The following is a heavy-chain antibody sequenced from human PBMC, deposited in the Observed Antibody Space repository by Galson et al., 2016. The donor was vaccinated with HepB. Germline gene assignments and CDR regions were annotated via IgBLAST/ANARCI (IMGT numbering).Heavy chain of an antibody. CDR2: IRGDGTLT. Sequence: SLRLSCAASGFTFNDYYMSWIRQAPGKGLEWVAIIRGDGTLTNYLESVKGRFTISRDNAKSALYLQMNSLRAADTAVYYCGRLSRTLPDYWGQGTLVTVSS. V-gene: IGHV3-11*06. CDR1: GFTFNDYY. J-gene: IGHJ4*02. D-gene: IGHD2/OR15-2a*01. CDR3: GRLSRTLPDY.